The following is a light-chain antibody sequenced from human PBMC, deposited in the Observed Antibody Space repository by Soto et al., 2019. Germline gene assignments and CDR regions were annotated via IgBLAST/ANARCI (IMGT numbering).Light chain of an antibody. CDR1: SSNIGSNT. CDR3: AACDDSLDGPVV. Sequence: QSVLTQPPSASGTPGQRVTISCSGSSSNIGSNTVNWYQHFPGKAPKLLIYSDNQRPSGVPDRFSGSKFGTSASLAISGLQSEDEAHYYCAACDDSLDGPVVFGGGTKLPVL. V-gene: IGLV1-44*01. CDR2: SDN. J-gene: IGLJ3*02.